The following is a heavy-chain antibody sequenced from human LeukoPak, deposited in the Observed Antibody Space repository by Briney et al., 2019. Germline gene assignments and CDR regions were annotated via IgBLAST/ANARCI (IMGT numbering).Heavy chain of an antibody. D-gene: IGHD6-13*01. CDR2: MNPNSGNT. Sequence: ASVKVSCKASGYTFTSYDINWVRQATGQGLEWRGWMNPNSGNTGYAQKFQGRVTMTRNTSISTAYMELSSLRSEDTAVYYCARGPGSSWFYYYYYMDVWGKGTTVTVSS. V-gene: IGHV1-8*01. J-gene: IGHJ6*03. CDR1: GYTFTSYD. CDR3: ARGPGSSWFYYYYYMDV.